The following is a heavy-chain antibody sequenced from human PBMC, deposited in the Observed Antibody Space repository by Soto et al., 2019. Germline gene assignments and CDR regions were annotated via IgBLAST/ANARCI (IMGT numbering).Heavy chain of an antibody. D-gene: IGHD3-10*01. CDR3: ASFYGSGGGHYFDY. V-gene: IGHV4-34*01. J-gene: IGHJ4*02. Sequence: SETLSLTCAVYGGSFSGYYWSWIRQPPGKGLEWIGEINHSGSTNYNPSLKSRVTISVDTSKNQFSLKLSSVTAADTAVYYCASFYGSGGGHYFDYWGQGTLVTVSS. CDR2: INHSGST. CDR1: GGSFSGYY.